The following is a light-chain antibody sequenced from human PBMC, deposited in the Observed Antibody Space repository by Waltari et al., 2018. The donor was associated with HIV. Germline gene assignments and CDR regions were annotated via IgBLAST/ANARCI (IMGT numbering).Light chain of an antibody. Sequence: QSALAQPPSASVSPGQSVTISCTGTSSDVGGYSYVSWYQHHPGKAPKLMIYEISKRPSGVPDLFSGTKAGTAASLTAAGLQAEDEADYYCSSYAGSNNVIFGGGTKLTVL. V-gene: IGLV2-8*01. J-gene: IGLJ2*01. CDR1: SSDVGGYSY. CDR3: SSYAGSNNVI. CDR2: EIS.